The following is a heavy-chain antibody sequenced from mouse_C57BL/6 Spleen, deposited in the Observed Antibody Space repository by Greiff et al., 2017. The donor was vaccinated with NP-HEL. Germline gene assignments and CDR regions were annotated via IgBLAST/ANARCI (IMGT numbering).Heavy chain of an antibody. V-gene: IGHV1-63*01. J-gene: IGHJ2*01. CDR3: ARSGDGYRYYFDY. CDR2: IYPGGGYT. D-gene: IGHD2-3*01. CDR1: GYTFTNYW. Sequence: QVQLQQSGAELVRPGTSVKMSCKASGYTFTNYWIGWAKQRPGHGLEWIGDIYPGGGYTNYNEKFKGKATLTADKSSSTAYMQFSSLTSEDSAIYYCARSGDGYRYYFDYWGQGTTLTVSS.